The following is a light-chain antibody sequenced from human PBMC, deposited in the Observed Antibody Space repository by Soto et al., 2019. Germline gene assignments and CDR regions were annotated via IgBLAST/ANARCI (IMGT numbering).Light chain of an antibody. CDR1: QNIRSR. J-gene: IGKJ1*01. Sequence: DFQMTQSPSTLSASVGDRVTIACRASQNIRSRLAWYQQKPGTAPKLLIYHASTLESGVPSRFSGSGSGTEFTLTISSLQPDDFATYYCQQYMSYSFGQGTKVDIK. V-gene: IGKV1-5*01. CDR3: QQYMSYS. CDR2: HAS.